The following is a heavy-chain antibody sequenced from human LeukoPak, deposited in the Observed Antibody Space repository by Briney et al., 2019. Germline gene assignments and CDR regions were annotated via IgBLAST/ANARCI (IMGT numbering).Heavy chain of an antibody. D-gene: IGHD3-22*01. CDR3: ARGHAYDSRRKQREEQFDY. V-gene: IGHV4-34*01. CDR1: GGSFSGYY. Sequence: SETLSLTCAVYGGSFSGYYWSWIRQPPGKGLEWIGEINHSGSTNYNPSLKSRVTISVDTSKNQFSLKLSSVTAADTAVYYCARGHAYDSRRKQREEQFDYWGQGTLVTVSS. CDR2: INHSGST. J-gene: IGHJ4*02.